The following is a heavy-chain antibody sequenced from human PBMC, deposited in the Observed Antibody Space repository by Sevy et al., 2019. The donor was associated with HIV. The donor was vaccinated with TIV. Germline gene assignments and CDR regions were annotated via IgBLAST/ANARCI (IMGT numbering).Heavy chain of an antibody. Sequence: GGSLRLSCAASGFTFSGYWLTWVRQAPGKGLEWVANIKEDGSAEYYVDSVKGRFTISRDNAKNSLFLQLNSMRVEDTAMYYCARDCQGYGAYDYWGQGTLVTVSS. CDR3: ARDCQGYGAYDY. D-gene: IGHD5-18*01. CDR1: GFTFSGYW. CDR2: IKEDGSAE. V-gene: IGHV3-7*01. J-gene: IGHJ4*02.